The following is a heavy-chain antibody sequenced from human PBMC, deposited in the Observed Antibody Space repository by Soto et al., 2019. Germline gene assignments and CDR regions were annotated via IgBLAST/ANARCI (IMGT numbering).Heavy chain of an antibody. CDR1: GFTFSSYS. D-gene: IGHD5-18*01. V-gene: IGHV3-21*01. CDR3: ARLSSMVTYYYYGMDV. J-gene: IGHJ6*02. Sequence: EVQLLESGGGLVQPGGSLRLSCAASGFTFSSYSMNWVRQAPGKGLEWVSSISSSSSYIYYADSVKGRFTISRDNAKNSLYLQMNSLRAEDTAVYYCARLSSMVTYYYYGMDVWGQGTTVTVSS. CDR2: ISSSSSYI.